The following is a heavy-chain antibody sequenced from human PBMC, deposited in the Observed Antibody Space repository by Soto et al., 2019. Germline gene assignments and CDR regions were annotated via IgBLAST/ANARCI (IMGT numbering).Heavy chain of an antibody. D-gene: IGHD2-15*01. Sequence: SETLSLTCTVSGGSISSGGYYWSWIRQHPGKGLEWIGYIYYSGSTYYNPSLKSRVTISVDTSKNQFSLKLSSVTAADTAVYYCARGRMYIVVVVAAKVNNWFDPWGQGTLVTVSS. CDR1: GGSISSGGYY. CDR2: IYYSGST. CDR3: ARGRMYIVVVVAAKVNNWFDP. J-gene: IGHJ5*02. V-gene: IGHV4-31*03.